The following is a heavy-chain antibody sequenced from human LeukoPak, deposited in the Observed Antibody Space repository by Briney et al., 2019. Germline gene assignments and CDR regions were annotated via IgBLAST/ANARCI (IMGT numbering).Heavy chain of an antibody. CDR3: ATSTSSGYDAFDI. D-gene: IGHD5-12*01. CDR1: GFTVSSNY. Sequence: GGSLRLSCAASGFTVSSNYMSWVRQAPGKGLEWVSVIYSGGSTYYADSVKGRFTISRDNSKNTLYLQMNSLRAEDTAVYYCATSTSSGYDAFDIWGQGTMDTVSS. J-gene: IGHJ3*02. CDR2: IYSGGST. V-gene: IGHV3-53*01.